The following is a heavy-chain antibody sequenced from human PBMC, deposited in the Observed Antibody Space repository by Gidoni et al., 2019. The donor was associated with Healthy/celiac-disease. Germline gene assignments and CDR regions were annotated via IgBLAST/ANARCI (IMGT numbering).Heavy chain of an antibody. V-gene: IGHV3-23*04. CDR2: ISGSGGST. CDR3: AKDLAYSYGPQDPFDY. Sequence: EVQLVESGGGLVQPGGSVRLSCAASGFTLSRYAMSWVRQAPGKGLEWVSAISGSGGSTYYADSVKGRFTISRDNSKNTLYLQMNSLRAEDTAVYYCAKDLAYSYGPQDPFDYWGQGTLVTVSS. J-gene: IGHJ4*02. CDR1: GFTLSRYA. D-gene: IGHD5-18*01.